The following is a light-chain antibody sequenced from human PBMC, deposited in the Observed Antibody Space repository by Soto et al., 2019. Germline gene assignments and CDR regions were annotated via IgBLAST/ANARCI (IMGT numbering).Light chain of an antibody. V-gene: IGKV1-5*01. Sequence: DIQMTQSPSTLSASVGDRVTITCRASQSISSWLAWYQQKPGKAPKLLIYDASSLESGVPSRFSGSGSGTEFILTFISLQPDVFATYYCQQYNRLRTFGQGTKVDIK. J-gene: IGKJ1*01. CDR2: DAS. CDR1: QSISSW. CDR3: QQYNRLRT.